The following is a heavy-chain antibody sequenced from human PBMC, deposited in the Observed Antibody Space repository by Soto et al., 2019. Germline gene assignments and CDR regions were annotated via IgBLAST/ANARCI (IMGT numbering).Heavy chain of an antibody. Sequence: PSETLSLTCTVSGGSISSGGYYWSWIRQHPGKGLEWIGYIYYSGSTYYNPSLKSRVTISVGTSKNQFSLKLSSVTAADTAAYYCARITCTNGVCYEYPQYYFAFSARGTLVIGSS. J-gene: IGHJ4*02. CDR1: GGSISSGGYY. CDR2: IYYSGST. CDR3: ARITCTNGVCYEYPQYYFAF. V-gene: IGHV4-31*03. D-gene: IGHD2-8*01.